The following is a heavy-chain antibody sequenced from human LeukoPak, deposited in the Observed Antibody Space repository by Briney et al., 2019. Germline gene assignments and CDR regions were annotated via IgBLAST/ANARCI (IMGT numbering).Heavy chain of an antibody. CDR2: INHSGST. CDR1: GGSFRGYY. CDR3: ARSGYSYGYRLDY. Sequence: PSETLSLTCAVYGGSFRGYYWSWIRQPPGKGLEWIGEINHSGSTNHNPSLKSRLTISVDTSKNQFSLKLSSVTAADTAVYYCARSGYSYGYRLDYWGQGTLVTVSS. J-gene: IGHJ4*02. V-gene: IGHV4-34*01. D-gene: IGHD5-18*01.